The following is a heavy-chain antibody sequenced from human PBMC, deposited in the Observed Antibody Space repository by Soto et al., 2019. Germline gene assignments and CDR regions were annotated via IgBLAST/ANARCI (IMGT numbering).Heavy chain of an antibody. CDR1: GGTFGNSA. Sequence: QVQLVQSGAEVKKPGSSVTVSCKASGGTFGNSAISWVRQAPGQGLEWMGGIIPIFPTPDYAQKFQGRVTISEEVATSATVMELTRLSSEDTAVYCCARDKDRLQIGGNYSCGMGVWGQGTTVTVAS. CDR2: IIPIFPTP. J-gene: IGHJ6*02. D-gene: IGHD6-25*01. V-gene: IGHV1-69*12. CDR3: ARDKDRLQIGGNYSCGMGV.